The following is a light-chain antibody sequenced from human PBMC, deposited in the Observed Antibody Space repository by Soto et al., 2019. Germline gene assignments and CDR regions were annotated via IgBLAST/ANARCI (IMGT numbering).Light chain of an antibody. CDR1: QAVNTR. CDR3: HQRQSWPRT. Sequence: EIVLTQSPATLSSFPGDRVTLSCRASQAVNTRLAWYQHKPGQAPRLLIYLASNRAAGVPARFSGSGSGTDFTLTSSNVEPEDFAVYYCHQRQSWPRTFGQGTPVDIK. CDR2: LAS. J-gene: IGKJ1*01. V-gene: IGKV3-11*01.